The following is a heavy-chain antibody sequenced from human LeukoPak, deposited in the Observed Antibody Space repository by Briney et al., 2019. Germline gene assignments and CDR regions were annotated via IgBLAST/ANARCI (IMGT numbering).Heavy chain of an antibody. J-gene: IGHJ4*02. V-gene: IGHV3-23*01. D-gene: IGHD6-19*01. CDR3: AKFSSGSYYFDY. Sequence: GGSLRLSCAASGFTFSSYAMSWVRQAPGKGLEWVSAISGSGGSTYYADSVKGRFTISRDNSKDTLYLQMNSLGAEDTAVYYCAKFSSGSYYFDYWGQGTLVTVSS. CDR2: ISGSGGST. CDR1: GFTFSSYA.